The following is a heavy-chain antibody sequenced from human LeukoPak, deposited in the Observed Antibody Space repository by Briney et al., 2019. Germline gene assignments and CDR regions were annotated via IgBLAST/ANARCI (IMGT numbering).Heavy chain of an antibody. Sequence: GGSLRLSCAASAFTFSIYDMHWVRQAPGKGLEWVALISFDGSHKYYADSVKGRFTISRDNSKNTLYLQMNSLRAEDTAVYYCAKGSKEVLFTRDHYMDVWGKGTTVTISS. CDR3: AKGSKEVLFTRDHYMDV. CDR1: AFTFSIYD. CDR2: ISFDGSHK. V-gene: IGHV3-30*04. D-gene: IGHD3-3*01. J-gene: IGHJ6*03.